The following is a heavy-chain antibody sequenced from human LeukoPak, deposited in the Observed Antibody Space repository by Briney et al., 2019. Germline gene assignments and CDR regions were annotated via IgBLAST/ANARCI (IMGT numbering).Heavy chain of an antibody. CDR3: ARGLIVVAHDAFDI. Sequence: GGSLRLSCAASGFTFTTYWMSWVRQAPGKGLEWVSVIYSGGSTYYADSVKGRFTISRDNSKNTLYLQMNSLRAEDTAVYYCARGLIVVAHDAFDIWGQGTMVTVSS. CDR2: IYSGGST. J-gene: IGHJ3*02. CDR1: GFTFTTYW. V-gene: IGHV3-53*01. D-gene: IGHD3-22*01.